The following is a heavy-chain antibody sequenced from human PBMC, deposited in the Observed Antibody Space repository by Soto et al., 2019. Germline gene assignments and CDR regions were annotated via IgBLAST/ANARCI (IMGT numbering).Heavy chain of an antibody. J-gene: IGHJ6*02. CDR1: GGTFSSYT. V-gene: IGHV1-69*08. D-gene: IGHD6-13*01. CDR2: IIPILGIA. Sequence: QVQLVQSGAEVKKPGSSVKVSCKASGGTFSSYTISWVRQAPGQGLEWMGRIIPILGIANYAQKFQGRVTIXXDXSXXTAYMELSSLRSEDTAVYYCARDREAAYYYYGMDVWGQGTTVTVSS. CDR3: ARDREAAYYYYGMDV.